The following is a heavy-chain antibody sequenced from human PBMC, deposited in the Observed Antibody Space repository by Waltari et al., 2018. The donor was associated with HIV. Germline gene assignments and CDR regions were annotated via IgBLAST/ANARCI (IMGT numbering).Heavy chain of an antibody. V-gene: IGHV3-53*02. J-gene: IGHJ2*01. CDR3: ATRAGPTIHGGWYFDL. D-gene: IGHD3-9*01. Sequence: EVHLAETGGGLIQPGGSLRLSCAPSGFSVSNNYMTWVRQPPGKGLEWVSVIYGGGSTKYADSVKGRFTISRDNPKNMLYLQMNGLRAEDTAVYYCATRAGPTIHGGWYFDLWGRGTLVTVSS. CDR1: GFSVSNNY. CDR2: IYGGGST.